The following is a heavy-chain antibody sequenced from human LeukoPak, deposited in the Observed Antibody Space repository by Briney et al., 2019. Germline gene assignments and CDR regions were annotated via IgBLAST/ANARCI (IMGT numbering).Heavy chain of an antibody. V-gene: IGHV3-23*01. CDR1: GFTFSSYA. Sequence: GGSLRLSCAASGFTFSSYAMSWVRQAPGKGLEWVSAISGSGGSTYYADSVKGRFTISRDNSKNTLYLHMNSLRAEDTAVYYCARHAGNYYDSSGFDYWGQGTLVTVSS. D-gene: IGHD3-22*01. CDR3: ARHAGNYYDSSGFDY. CDR2: ISGSGGST. J-gene: IGHJ4*02.